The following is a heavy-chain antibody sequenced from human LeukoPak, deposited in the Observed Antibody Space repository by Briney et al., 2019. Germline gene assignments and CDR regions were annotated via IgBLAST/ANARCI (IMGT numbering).Heavy chain of an antibody. CDR3: ASPHGASYYYFDY. CDR2: INPSGTST. V-gene: IGHV1-46*01. D-gene: IGHD4/OR15-4a*01. CDR1: GYMFTTSF. Sequence: ASVKVSCKASGYMFTTSFMHWVRQAPGQGLEWMGVINPSGTSTDYAQKFQGRVTMTRDTSTNTVYTELSSLRSEDTAVYYCASPHGASYYYFDYWGQGTLVTVSS. J-gene: IGHJ4*02.